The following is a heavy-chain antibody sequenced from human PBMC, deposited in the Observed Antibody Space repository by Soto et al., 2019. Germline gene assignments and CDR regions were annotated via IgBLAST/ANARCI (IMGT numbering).Heavy chain of an antibody. Sequence: TSETLSLTCTVSGGSISSYYWSWIRQPPGKGLEWIGYIYYSGSTNYNPSLKSRVTISVDTSKNQFSLKLSSVTAADTAVYYCARGVGYDFWSGYPIAYSYYGMDVWGQGTTVTVSS. J-gene: IGHJ6*02. CDR3: ARGVGYDFWSGYPIAYSYYGMDV. CDR2: IYYSGST. CDR1: GGSISSYY. V-gene: IGHV4-59*01. D-gene: IGHD3-3*01.